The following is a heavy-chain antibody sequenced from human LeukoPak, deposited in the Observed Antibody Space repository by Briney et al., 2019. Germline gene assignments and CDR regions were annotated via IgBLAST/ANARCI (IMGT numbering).Heavy chain of an antibody. CDR1: GYTFTSYD. V-gene: IGHV1-8*01. D-gene: IGHD6-19*01. Sequence: ASVKVSCKASGYTFTSYDINWVRQATGQGLEWMGWMIPNSGNAGYAQKFQGRVTMTRNTSISTAYMELSSLRSEDTAVYYCARGQKRSGWYWPSNYWGQGTLVTVSS. CDR2: MIPNSGNA. CDR3: ARGQKRSGWYWPSNY. J-gene: IGHJ4*02.